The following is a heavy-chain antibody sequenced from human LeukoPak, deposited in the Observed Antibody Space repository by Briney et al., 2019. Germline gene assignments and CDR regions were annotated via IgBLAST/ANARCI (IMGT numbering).Heavy chain of an antibody. CDR1: GFTFSSYG. V-gene: IGHV3-30*18. D-gene: IGHD3-22*01. Sequence: QSGGSLRLSCAASGFTFSSYGMHWVRQAPGKGLEWVAVISYDGSNKYYAGSVKGRFTISRDNSKNTLYLQMNSLRAEDTAVYYCAKNYYDSSGYYLFDYWGQGTLVTVSS. CDR3: AKNYYDSSGYYLFDY. J-gene: IGHJ4*02. CDR2: ISYDGSNK.